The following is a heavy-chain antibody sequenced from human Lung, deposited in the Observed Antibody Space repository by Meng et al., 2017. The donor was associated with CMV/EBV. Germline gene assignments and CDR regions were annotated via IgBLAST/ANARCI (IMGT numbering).Heavy chain of an antibody. Sequence: ASGFTFSSYSMNWVRQAPGKGLEWVSSISHSSTYIYYAESLKGRFTISRDNAKNSLYLQMNGLRAEDTAVYYCARDQSMVRGLDYWGQGTLVTVSS. CDR1: GFTFSSYS. J-gene: IGHJ4*02. V-gene: IGHV3-21*01. CDR3: ARDQSMVRGLDY. D-gene: IGHD3-10*01. CDR2: ISHSSTYI.